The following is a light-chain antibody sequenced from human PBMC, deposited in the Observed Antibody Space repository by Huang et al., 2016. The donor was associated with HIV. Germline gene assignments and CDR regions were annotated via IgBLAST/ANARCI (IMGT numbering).Light chain of an antibody. CDR2: GAS. Sequence: VMTQSPDTLSVSPGEGATLLCRASQSLSTNFAWYQQKPGQPPRLLIDGASTRATGGPARFSGSGSGTDFTLTISSLQPEDFAVYYCQQYDDWPPVTFGPGTKVDLK. J-gene: IGKJ3*01. CDR1: QSLSTN. V-gene: IGKV3-15*01. CDR3: QQYDDWPPVT.